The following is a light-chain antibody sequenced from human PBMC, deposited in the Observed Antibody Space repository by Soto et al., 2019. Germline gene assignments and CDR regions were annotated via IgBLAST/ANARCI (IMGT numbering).Light chain of an antibody. Sequence: DIQMTQSPSTLSASVGDRVTITCRASQSISSWLAWYQQNPGKAPKVLIYKASSLESGVPARFSGSGSGTEFTLTISSLQPDDFATYYCQQDNSYPYTFGQGTKLEIK. V-gene: IGKV1-5*03. CDR1: QSISSW. CDR3: QQDNSYPYT. J-gene: IGKJ2*01. CDR2: KAS.